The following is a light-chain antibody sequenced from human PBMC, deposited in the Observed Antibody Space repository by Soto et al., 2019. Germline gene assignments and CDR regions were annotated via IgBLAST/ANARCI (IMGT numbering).Light chain of an antibody. CDR2: DAL. CDR1: QSITNR. CDR3: QHNGWTWT. Sequence: MTQTHSSLTASVGDRDVIPCRARQSITNRVAWYQLKPGKAPKVLIDDALKLEGGVPSRCSGSGYRTVFTLTSRIQQADDSASYCCQHNGWTWTFGQGTKVDIK. J-gene: IGKJ1*01. V-gene: IGKV1-5*01.